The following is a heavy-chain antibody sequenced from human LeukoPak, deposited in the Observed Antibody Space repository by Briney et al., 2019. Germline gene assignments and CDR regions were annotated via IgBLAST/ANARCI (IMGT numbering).Heavy chain of an antibody. V-gene: IGHV3-21*06. Sequence: GGSLRLSCAASGFTFSSYAMHWVRQAPGKGLEWVSSITSSSSYIYYADSVKGRFTISRDNAKNSLYLQMDSLRVEDTAEYYCARDPYSGNYGAYYYYYMDVWGKGTTVTVSS. CDR3: ARDPYSGNYGAYYYYYMDV. CDR1: GFTFSSYA. CDR2: ITSSSSYI. D-gene: IGHD1-26*01. J-gene: IGHJ6*03.